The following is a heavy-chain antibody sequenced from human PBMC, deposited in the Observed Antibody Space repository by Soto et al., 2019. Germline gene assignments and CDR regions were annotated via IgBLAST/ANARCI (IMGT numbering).Heavy chain of an antibody. V-gene: IGHV3-53*04. CDR1: GFTFSNY. J-gene: IGHJ6*03. Sequence: GGSLRLSCAASGFTFSNYMSWVRQAPGKGLEWVSVIYSGGSTYYADSVKGRFTISRHNSKNTLYLQMNSLRAEDTAVYYCARVVDCSSTSCRYYYYYYMDVWGKGTTVTVSS. D-gene: IGHD2-2*01. CDR3: ARVVDCSSTSCRYYYYYYMDV. CDR2: IYSGGST.